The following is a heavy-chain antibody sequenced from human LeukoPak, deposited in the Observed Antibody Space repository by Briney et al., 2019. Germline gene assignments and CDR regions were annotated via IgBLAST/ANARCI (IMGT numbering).Heavy chain of an antibody. CDR2: ISSRSSYI. J-gene: IGHJ4*02. CDR1: GFMFSSYW. Sequence: GGSLRLSCEASGFMFSSYWMNWVRQAPGKGLEWVSSISSRSSYIYYADSVKGRFTISRDNAKNSLYLQMNSLRAEDTAVYYCARDPTTVTTPTYIDYWGQGTLVTVSS. D-gene: IGHD4-17*01. CDR3: ARDPTTVTTPTYIDY. V-gene: IGHV3-21*01.